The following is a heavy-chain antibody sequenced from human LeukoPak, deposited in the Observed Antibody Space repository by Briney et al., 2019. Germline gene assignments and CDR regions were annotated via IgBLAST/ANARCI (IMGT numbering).Heavy chain of an antibody. CDR1: GGTFSNHA. Sequence: ASVKVSCKTSGGTFSNHAISWVRQAPGQGLEWMGGFIPVFGRAIYAQKFQGRVTITTDESASTAYMELSALTSDDTAVYYCARGRRDPGAGAGVDYYYFYMDVWGKGIPVTVSS. CDR2: FIPVFGRA. D-gene: IGHD6-19*01. J-gene: IGHJ6*03. CDR3: ARGRRDPGAGAGVDYYYFYMDV. V-gene: IGHV1-69*05.